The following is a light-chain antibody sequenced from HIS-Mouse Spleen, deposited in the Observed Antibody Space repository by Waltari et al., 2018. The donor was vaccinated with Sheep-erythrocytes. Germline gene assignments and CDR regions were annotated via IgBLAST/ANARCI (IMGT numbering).Light chain of an antibody. V-gene: IGLV2-14*01. Sequence: QSALTQPASVSGSPGQSLTLPCTGTSRDVGGYNYVSWYHQHPGKAPKLMIYEVSNRPSGVSNRFSGSKSGNTASLTISGLQAEDEADYYCSSYTSSSTLFGGGTKLTVL. CDR1: SRDVGGYNY. CDR3: SSYTSSSTL. CDR2: EVS. J-gene: IGLJ2*01.